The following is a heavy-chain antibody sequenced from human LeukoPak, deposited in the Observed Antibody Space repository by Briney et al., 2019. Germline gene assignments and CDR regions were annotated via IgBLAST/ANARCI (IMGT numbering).Heavy chain of an antibody. D-gene: IGHD2-21*01. CDR3: AKAPVTTCRGAYCYPFDY. CDR2: ISAGGTRT. CDR1: GFTFRNYA. V-gene: IGHV3-23*01. J-gene: IGHJ4*02. Sequence: GGSLRVSCAASGFTFRNYAMAWVRQAPGKGLEWVSGISAGGTRTYYADSVKGRFTISKDSSKNTLFLQMNRLRPEDAAVYYCAKAPVTTCRGAYCYPFDYWGQGTLVTVSS.